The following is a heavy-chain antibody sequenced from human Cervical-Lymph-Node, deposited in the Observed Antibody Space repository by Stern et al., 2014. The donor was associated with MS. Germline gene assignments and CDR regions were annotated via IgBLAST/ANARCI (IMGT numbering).Heavy chain of an antibody. CDR1: GFSLNTPGMC. D-gene: IGHD2-2*01. CDR3: ARLEVPTSPGFHYYYYAMDV. CDR2: IDWADDK. V-gene: IGHV2-70*11. Sequence: ESGPALVRPTQTLTLTCTFSGFSLNTPGMCVTWIRQPPGKALEWLARIDWADDKYYSTSLKTRLTVSKDTSKNQVVLRMTNMDPVDTATYYCARLEVPTSPGFHYYYYAMDVWGQGTTVTVSS. J-gene: IGHJ6*02.